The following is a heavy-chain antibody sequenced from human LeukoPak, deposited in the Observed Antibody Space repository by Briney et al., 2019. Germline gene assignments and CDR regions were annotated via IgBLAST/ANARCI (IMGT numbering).Heavy chain of an antibody. CDR3: AKSGYCSSTSCPFDY. J-gene: IGHJ4*02. CDR1: GITLSNYG. V-gene: IGHV3-23*01. D-gene: IGHD2-2*01. Sequence: PGGSLRLSCAVSGITLSNYGMSWVRQAPGKGLEWVAGISDSGGRTNYADSVKGRFTISRDNSRNTLYLQMNSLRVEDTAVYYCAKSGYCSSTSCPFDYWGQGTLVTVSS. CDR2: ISDSGGRT.